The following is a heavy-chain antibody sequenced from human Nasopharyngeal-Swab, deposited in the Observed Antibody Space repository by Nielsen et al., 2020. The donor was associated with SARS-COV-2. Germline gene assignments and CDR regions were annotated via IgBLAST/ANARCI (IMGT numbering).Heavy chain of an antibody. CDR2: ISWDSSER. CDR1: GFSFGEYA. J-gene: IGHJ4*02. Sequence: GGSLRLSCAASGFSFGEYAMHWVRQVPGKGLEWVSGISWDSSERAYADSVKGRFSISRDNAQNSLYLEINSPRPEDTAMYYCAKGGLVVVVTWLDSWGQGTQVTVSS. V-gene: IGHV3-9*01. D-gene: IGHD2-21*01. CDR3: AKGGLVVVVTWLDS.